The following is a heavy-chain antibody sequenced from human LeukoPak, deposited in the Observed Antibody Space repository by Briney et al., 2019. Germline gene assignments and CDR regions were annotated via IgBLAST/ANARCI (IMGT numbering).Heavy chain of an antibody. CDR3: ARDRDYGDYYYYMDV. CDR1: GGSISSYY. Sequence: SETLSLTCTVSGGSISSYYWSWIRQPPGKGREWIGYIYYSGSTNYNPSLESRVTISVDTSKNQFSLKLSSVTAADTAVYYCARDRDYGDYYYYMDVWGKGTTVTVSS. D-gene: IGHD4-17*01. V-gene: IGHV4-59*01. CDR2: IYYSGST. J-gene: IGHJ6*03.